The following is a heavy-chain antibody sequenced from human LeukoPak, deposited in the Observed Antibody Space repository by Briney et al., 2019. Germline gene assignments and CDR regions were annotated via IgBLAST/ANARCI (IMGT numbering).Heavy chain of an antibody. CDR3: ARDQVSVAGTGIDY. J-gene: IGHJ4*02. CDR2: IYTSGST. CDR1: GGSISSYY. V-gene: IGHV4-4*07. D-gene: IGHD6-19*01. Sequence: SETLSLTCTVSGGSISSYYWSWIRQPAGKGLEWIGRIYTSGSTNYNPSLKSRVTMSVDTSKNQFSLKLSSVTAADTAVYHCARDQVSVAGTGIDYWGQGTLVTVSS.